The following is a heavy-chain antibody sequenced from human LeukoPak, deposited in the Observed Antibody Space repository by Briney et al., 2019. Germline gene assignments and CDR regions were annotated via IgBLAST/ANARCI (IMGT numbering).Heavy chain of an antibody. CDR1: GGSFSGYY. CDR2: INHSGST. D-gene: IGHD2-2*01. CDR3: ARGRLYCSSTSCYNWFDP. Sequence: SETLSLTCAVYGGSFSGYYWSWIRQPPGKGLEWIGEINHSGSTNYNPSLKSRVTISVDTSKNQFSLKLSSVTAADTAVYYCARGRLYCSSTSCYNWFDPWGQGTLVTVSS. J-gene: IGHJ5*02. V-gene: IGHV4-34*01.